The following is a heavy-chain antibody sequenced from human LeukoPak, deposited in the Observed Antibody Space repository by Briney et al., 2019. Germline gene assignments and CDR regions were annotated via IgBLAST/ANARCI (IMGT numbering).Heavy chain of an antibody. D-gene: IGHD4-23*01. V-gene: IGHV4-59*01. CDR3: ARDAPYGGKPIYYCDY. Sequence: SETLSLTCTVSGGSISSYYWSWIRQPPGKGLEWIGYIYYSGSTNYNPSLKRRVTISVDTSKNQFSLKLSSVTAADTAVYYCARDAPYGGKPIYYCDYWGQGTLVTVSS. CDR2: IYYSGST. CDR1: GGSISSYY. J-gene: IGHJ4*02.